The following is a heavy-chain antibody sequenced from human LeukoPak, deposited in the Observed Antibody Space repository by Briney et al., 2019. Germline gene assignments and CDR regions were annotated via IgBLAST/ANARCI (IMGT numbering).Heavy chain of an antibody. V-gene: IGHV1-69*02. CDR3: ARGVVRSYYYMDV. D-gene: IGHD3-3*01. CDR2: IIPILGIA. CDR1: GGTFSSYT. J-gene: IGHJ6*03. Sequence: SVKVSCKASGGTFSSYTISWVRQAPGQGLEWMGRIIPILGIANYAQKFHGRVTITADKSTSTAYMELSSLRSEDTAVYYCARGVVRSYYYMDVWGKGTTVTVSS.